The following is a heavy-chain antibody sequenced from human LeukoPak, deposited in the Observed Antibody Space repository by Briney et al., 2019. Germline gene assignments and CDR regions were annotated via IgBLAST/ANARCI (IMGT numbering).Heavy chain of an antibody. Sequence: PGGSLRLSCAASGFIFSRHGMHWVRQAPGKGLEWVAVIWYDGNNKYYADSVKGRFTISRDNSKNTLYLQMNSLRAEDTAVYYCAKEGDNYGDYVGAFDIWGQGTIVTVSS. D-gene: IGHD4-17*01. V-gene: IGHV3-33*06. J-gene: IGHJ3*02. CDR2: IWYDGNNK. CDR3: AKEGDNYGDYVGAFDI. CDR1: GFIFSRHG.